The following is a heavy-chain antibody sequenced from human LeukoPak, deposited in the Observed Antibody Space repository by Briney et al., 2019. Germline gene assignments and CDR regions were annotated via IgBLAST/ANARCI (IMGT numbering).Heavy chain of an antibody. CDR3: ARAKWDLLRPTTPAFDY. Sequence: GGSLRLSCVASGFTFSGYWMSWVHQAPGEGLEWVANIKQDGSEKYYVDSVKGRCTISRDNAKNSLYLQMNSLRAEDSAVYYCARAKWDLLRPTTPAFDYWGQGTLVTVSS. J-gene: IGHJ4*02. CDR2: IKQDGSEK. V-gene: IGHV3-7*04. D-gene: IGHD1-26*01. CDR1: GFTFSGYW.